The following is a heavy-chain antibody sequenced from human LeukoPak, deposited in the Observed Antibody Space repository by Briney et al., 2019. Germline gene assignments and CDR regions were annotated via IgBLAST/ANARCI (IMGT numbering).Heavy chain of an antibody. D-gene: IGHD2-15*01. CDR2: IYTRGST. Sequence: PSETLSLTCTVSGGSINNYYWSWIRQPAGKGLEWIGRIYTRGSTNYNPSLKSRVTMSVDTSKNQFPLKLSSVTAADTAVYYCAREIVVVAATPKNWFDPWGQGTLVTVSS. J-gene: IGHJ5*02. CDR1: GGSINNYY. V-gene: IGHV4-4*07. CDR3: AREIVVVAATPKNWFDP.